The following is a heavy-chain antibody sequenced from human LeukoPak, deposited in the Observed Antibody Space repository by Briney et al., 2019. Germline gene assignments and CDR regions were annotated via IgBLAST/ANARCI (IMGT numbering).Heavy chain of an antibody. Sequence: GGSLRLSCAASGFTFSSYWMSWVRQAPGKGLEWVANIKQDGSEKYYVDSVKGRFTISRDNAKNSLYLQMNSLRAEDTVVYYCARRVRGYSYGYSYWYFDLWGRGTLVTVSS. CDR1: GFTFSSYW. CDR3: ARRVRGYSYGYSYWYFDL. V-gene: IGHV3-7*01. J-gene: IGHJ2*01. CDR2: IKQDGSEK. D-gene: IGHD5-18*01.